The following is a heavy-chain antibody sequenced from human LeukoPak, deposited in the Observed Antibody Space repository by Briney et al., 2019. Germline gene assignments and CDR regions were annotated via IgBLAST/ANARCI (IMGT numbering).Heavy chain of an antibody. CDR1: GGSISSSSYY. D-gene: IGHD4-17*01. Sequence: PSVTLSLTCTVSGGSISSSSYYWGWIRQPPGKGLEWIGSIYYSGSTCYNPSLKSRVTISVDTSKNQFSLKLSSVTAADTAVYYCARHTQDYGDLDYFDYWGQGTLVTVSS. CDR2: IYYSGST. J-gene: IGHJ4*02. CDR3: ARHTQDYGDLDYFDY. V-gene: IGHV4-39*01.